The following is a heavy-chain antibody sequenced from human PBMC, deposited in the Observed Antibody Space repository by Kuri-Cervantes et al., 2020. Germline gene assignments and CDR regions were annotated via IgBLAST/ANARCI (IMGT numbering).Heavy chain of an antibody. CDR3: ARGMGENYYDSSGYYDY. CDR1: GYTFTGYY. CDR2: TNPNSGDT. J-gene: IGHJ4*02. V-gene: IGHV1-18*04. Sequence: ASVKVSCKASGYTFTGYYIHWVRQAPGQGLEWMGWTNPNSGDTNYAQKLQGRVTMTTDTSTSTAYMELRSLRSDDRAVYYCARGMGENYYDSSGYYDYWGQGTLVTVSS. D-gene: IGHD3-22*01.